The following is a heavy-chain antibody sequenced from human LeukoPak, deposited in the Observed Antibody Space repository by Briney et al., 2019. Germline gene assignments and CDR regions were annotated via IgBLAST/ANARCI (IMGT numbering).Heavy chain of an antibody. V-gene: IGHV5-51*01. CDR3: ARLLAAPYYINF. CDR1: GYKFTNYW. J-gene: IGHJ4*02. CDR2: IYPRDSDT. Sequence: RGESLKISCKGSGYKFTNYWIAWVRQMPGQGLEWLGIIYPRDSDTRYSPSFQGQVSISVDTFIDTAYLQWSSVKASDTAMYYCARLLAAPYYINFWGQGTLVTVSS. D-gene: IGHD6-25*01.